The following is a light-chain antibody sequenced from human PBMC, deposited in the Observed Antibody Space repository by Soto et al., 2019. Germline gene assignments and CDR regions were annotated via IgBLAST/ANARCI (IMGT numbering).Light chain of an antibody. J-gene: IGLJ1*01. CDR1: SSDIGGYNY. V-gene: IGLV2-14*01. CDR3: SSYTSSSTPYV. Sequence: QSVLTQPASVSGSPGQSITISCTGTSSDIGGYNYVSWYQQHPGKVPKLMIYDVSNRPSGVSNRFSGSKSGYTASLTISGLHAEDEADYYCSSYTSSSTPYVFGTGTKLTVL. CDR2: DVS.